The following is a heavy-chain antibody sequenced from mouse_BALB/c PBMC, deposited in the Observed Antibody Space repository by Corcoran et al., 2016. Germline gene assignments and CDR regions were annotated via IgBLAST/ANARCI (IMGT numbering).Heavy chain of an antibody. V-gene: IGHV9-3-1*01. CDR3: SSSGYAWFAY. J-gene: IGHJ3*01. D-gene: IGHD3-1*01. Sequence: QIQLVQSGPELKKPGETVKISCKASGYTFTNYGMNWVKQAPGKGLKWMGCINTYTGEPTYADDFKGRFAFSLETSASTAYLQINNLKNEDTATYFCSSSGYAWFAYWGQGTLVTVSA. CDR2: INTYTGEP. CDR1: GYTFTNYG.